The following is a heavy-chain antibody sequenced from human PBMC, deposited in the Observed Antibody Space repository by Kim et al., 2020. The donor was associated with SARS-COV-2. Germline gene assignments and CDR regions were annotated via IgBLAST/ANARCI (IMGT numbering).Heavy chain of an antibody. D-gene: IGHD6-19*01. CDR1: GYIFTCYW. J-gene: IGHJ2*01. CDR2: IYPGDSYT. Sequence: GEALKISCKGSGYIFTCYWIGWVRQMPGKGLELRGIIYPGDSYTRYSPFFQGQVTISADKSISTAYLQRSSLKAPDTAMFYCARVSDIAVAGTGYWYVELWGRGTRVTVSS. V-gene: IGHV5-51*01. CDR3: ARVSDIAVAGTGYWYVEL.